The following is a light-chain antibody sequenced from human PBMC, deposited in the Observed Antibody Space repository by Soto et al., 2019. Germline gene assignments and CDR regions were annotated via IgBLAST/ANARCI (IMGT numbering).Light chain of an antibody. J-gene: IGKJ1*01. CDR2: AAS. CDR3: QQNYNSPFS. V-gene: IGKV1-39*01. Sequence: DIVMTQSPSSLSASVGDRVTITCRASQSISSYLDWYQQKPGKAPKLLIYAASSMQSGVPSRFSGSGSGTDFTLTISSLQPEDFAAYYCQQNYNSPFSFGQGTKVEIK. CDR1: QSISSY.